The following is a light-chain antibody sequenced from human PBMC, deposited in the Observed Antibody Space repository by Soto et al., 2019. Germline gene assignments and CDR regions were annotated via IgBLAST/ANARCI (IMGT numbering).Light chain of an antibody. Sequence: QSALTQPPAVSAAPGQKVTLSCSGSSSNLGNSYVSWYQQLPGTAPKLLIYENNRRPSGIPDRFSGSKSGTSATLGITGLQTGDEADYYCGTWDSSLNTGYVFGTGTKVTVL. CDR2: ENN. CDR3: GTWDSSLNTGYV. V-gene: IGLV1-51*02. CDR1: SSNLGNSY. J-gene: IGLJ1*01.